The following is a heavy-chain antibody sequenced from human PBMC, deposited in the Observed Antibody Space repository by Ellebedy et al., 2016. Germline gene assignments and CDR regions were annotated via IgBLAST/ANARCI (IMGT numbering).Heavy chain of an antibody. CDR2: IKSKTDGGTT. V-gene: IGHV3-15*01. Sequence: GGSLRLXXAASGFTFSNAWMSWVRQAPGKGLEWVGRIKSKTDGGTTDYAAPVKGRFTISRDDSKNTLYLQMNSLKTEDTAVYYCTTEGELSPFDYWGQGTLVTVSS. D-gene: IGHD1-26*01. J-gene: IGHJ4*02. CDR3: TTEGELSPFDY. CDR1: GFTFSNAW.